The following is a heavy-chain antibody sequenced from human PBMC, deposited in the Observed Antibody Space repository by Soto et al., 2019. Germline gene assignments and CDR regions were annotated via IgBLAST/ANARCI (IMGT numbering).Heavy chain of an antibody. CDR3: AKGMRITMVRGVIISAFFDY. V-gene: IGHV3-23*01. J-gene: IGHJ4*02. CDR2: ISGSGGST. CDR1: GFTFSSYA. Sequence: GGSLRLSCAASGFTFSSYAMSWVRQAPGKGLEWVSAISGSGGSTYYADSVKGRFTISRDNSKNTLYLQMNSLRAEDTAVYYCAKGMRITMVRGVIISAFFDYWGQGTLVTVSS. D-gene: IGHD3-10*01.